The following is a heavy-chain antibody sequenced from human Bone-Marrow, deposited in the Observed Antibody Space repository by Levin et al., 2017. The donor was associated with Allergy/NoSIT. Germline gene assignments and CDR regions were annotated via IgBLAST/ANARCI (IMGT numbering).Heavy chain of an antibody. CDR2: ISPHGGGT. CDR1: GDTFSGDY. J-gene: IGHJ6*02. D-gene: IGHD3-10*01. Sequence: ASVKVSCKASGDTFSGDYMHWVRQAPGQGLEWMGRISPHGGGTTYAQKFQGRVTMTRDTSINTAYMELSRLRSDDTAVYYCARDRQGYYGSSWGQGTTVTVSS. V-gene: IGHV1-2*06. CDR3: ARDRQGYYGSS.